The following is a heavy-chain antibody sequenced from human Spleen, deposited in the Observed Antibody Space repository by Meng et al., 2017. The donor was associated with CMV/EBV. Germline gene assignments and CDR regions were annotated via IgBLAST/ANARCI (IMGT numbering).Heavy chain of an antibody. CDR3: ARVVDFYWYFDL. V-gene: IGHV4-4*02. CDR2: VFHSGDT. D-gene: IGHD2-15*01. J-gene: IGHJ2*01. CDR1: GASIESKNW. Sequence: SETLSLTCAVSGASIESKNWWGWVRQPPGKGLEWIGEVFHSGDTNYKSSLKSRLTISVDKSKNQFSLNLNSVTAADTAVYFCARVVDFYWYFDLWGRGTLVTVSS.